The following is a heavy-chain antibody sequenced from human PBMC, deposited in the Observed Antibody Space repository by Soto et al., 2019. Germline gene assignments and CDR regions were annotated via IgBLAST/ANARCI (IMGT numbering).Heavy chain of an antibody. CDR3: AKDSCSGGSCHQGYGMDV. D-gene: IGHD2-15*01. Sequence: WGSLRLSCAASGFTFDDYTMHWVRQAPGKGLEWVSLISWDGGSTYYADSVKGRFTISRDNSKNSLYLQMNSLRTEDTALYYCAKDSCSGGSCHQGYGMDVWGQGTTVTVSS. V-gene: IGHV3-43*01. J-gene: IGHJ6*02. CDR2: ISWDGGST. CDR1: GFTFDDYT.